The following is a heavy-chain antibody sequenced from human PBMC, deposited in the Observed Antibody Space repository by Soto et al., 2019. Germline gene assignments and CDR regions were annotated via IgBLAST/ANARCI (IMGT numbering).Heavy chain of an antibody. D-gene: IGHD3-3*01. CDR1: GGTFSSYT. Sequence: QVQLVQSGAEVKKPGSSVKVSCKASGGTFSSYTISWVRQAPGQGLEWMGRIIPILGIANYAQKFQGRVTITADKSTSTAYMELSSLRSEDTAVYYYASSEWLYGMDVWGQGTTVTASS. V-gene: IGHV1-69*02. CDR2: IIPILGIA. CDR3: ASSEWLYGMDV. J-gene: IGHJ6*02.